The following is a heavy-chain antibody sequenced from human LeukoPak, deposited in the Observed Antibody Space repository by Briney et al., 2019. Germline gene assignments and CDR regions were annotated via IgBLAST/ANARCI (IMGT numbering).Heavy chain of an antibody. CDR3: AKSLHYYDFWSGYYGIDY. CDR1: GFTFSSYA. J-gene: IGHJ4*02. Sequence: GGSLRLSCAASGFTFSSYAMSWVRQAPGKGLEWVSAISGSGGSIYYADSVKGRFTISRDNSKNTLYLQMNSLRAEDTAVYYCAKSLHYYDFWSGYYGIDYWGQGTLVTVSS. V-gene: IGHV3-23*01. D-gene: IGHD3-3*01. CDR2: ISGSGGSI.